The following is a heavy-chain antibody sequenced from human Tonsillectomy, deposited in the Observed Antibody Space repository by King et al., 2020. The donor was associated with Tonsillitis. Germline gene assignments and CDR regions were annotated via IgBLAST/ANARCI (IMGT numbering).Heavy chain of an antibody. Sequence: HVQLVESGGGVVQPGRSLRLSCAASGFTFSSYVIHWVRQAPGKGLEWVALISDDGSNKYYADSVKGRFTISRDNSKNTLYLQMNSLRAEDTAVYYCARGAPYITVTRDYYYYGMDVWGQGTTVTVSS. V-gene: IGHV3-30*04. J-gene: IGHJ6*02. D-gene: IGHD4-11*01. CDR3: ARGAPYITVTRDYYYYGMDV. CDR2: ISDDGSNK. CDR1: GFTFSSYV.